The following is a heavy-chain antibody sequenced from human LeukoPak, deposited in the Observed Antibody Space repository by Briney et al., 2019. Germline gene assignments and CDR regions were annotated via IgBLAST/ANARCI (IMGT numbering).Heavy chain of an antibody. CDR2: INPSGGTT. D-gene: IGHD2-8*01. CDR1: GYTFTSSY. CDR3: ARQRGGQYEDAFDI. J-gene: IGHJ3*02. Sequence: ASVKVSCKASGYTFTSSYIHWVRQAPGQGLEWMGIINPSGGTTIYAQKFQGRVTMTRDTSTSTVYMELSSLRSEDTAVYYCARQRGGQYEDAFDIWGQGTVVTVSP. V-gene: IGHV1-46*01.